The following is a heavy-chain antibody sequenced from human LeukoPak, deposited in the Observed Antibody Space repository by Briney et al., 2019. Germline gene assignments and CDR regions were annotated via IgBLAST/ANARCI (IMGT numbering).Heavy chain of an antibody. V-gene: IGHV1-18*01. D-gene: IGHD2-15*01. CDR1: GYTFTSYG. CDR2: ISAYNGNT. CDR3: ARDPEVVAATPSWFDP. J-gene: IGHJ5*02. Sequence: ASVKVSCKASGYTFTSYGISWVRQAPGQGLEWMGWISAYNGNTNYAQKLQGRVTMTTDTSTSTAYMELRSLRSDDTAVYYCARDPEVVAATPSWFDPWGQGTLVTVSS.